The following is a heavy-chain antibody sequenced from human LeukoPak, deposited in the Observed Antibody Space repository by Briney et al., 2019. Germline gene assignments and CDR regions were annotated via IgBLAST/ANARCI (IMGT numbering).Heavy chain of an antibody. CDR1: GFTFNTYA. V-gene: IGHV3-23*01. Sequence: GGSLRLSCAASGFTFNTYAMSWVRQAPGKGLEWVSGIGGSGSSTYYAESVKGRFTISRDSSKNTLYLQMNSLRAEDTAAYYCAKAVDDYFFDYWGQGTLVTVSS. CDR3: AKAVDDYFFDY. D-gene: IGHD2-21*02. J-gene: IGHJ4*02. CDR2: IGGSGSST.